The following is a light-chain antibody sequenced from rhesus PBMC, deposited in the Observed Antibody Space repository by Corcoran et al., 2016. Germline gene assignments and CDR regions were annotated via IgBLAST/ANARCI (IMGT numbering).Light chain of an antibody. CDR2: YAA. V-gene: IGKV1-37*01. Sequence: DIQMTQSPSSLSASVGDTVTFTCRASQGISSYLAWYQQRPGKDPKPLIYYAANLESGVPSRVSGSGSGTEFTLTLSSLQPEDFATYFYQQYSSAPYSFGQGTKVEIK. CDR1: QGISSY. CDR3: QQYSSAPYS. J-gene: IGKJ2*01.